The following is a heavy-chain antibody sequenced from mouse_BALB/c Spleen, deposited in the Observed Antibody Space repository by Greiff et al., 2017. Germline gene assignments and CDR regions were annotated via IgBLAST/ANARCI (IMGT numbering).Heavy chain of an antibody. CDR3: ARWDYYGSSYFAY. CDR1: GYTFTSYT. V-gene: IGHV1-4*02. Sequence: QVQLQQSAAELARPGASVKMSCKASGYTFTSYTMHWVKQRPGQGLEWIGYINPSSGYTEYNQKFKDKTTLTADKSSSTAYMQLSSLTSEDSAVYYCARWDYYGSSYFAYWGQGTLVTVSA. D-gene: IGHD1-1*01. J-gene: IGHJ3*01. CDR2: INPSSGYT.